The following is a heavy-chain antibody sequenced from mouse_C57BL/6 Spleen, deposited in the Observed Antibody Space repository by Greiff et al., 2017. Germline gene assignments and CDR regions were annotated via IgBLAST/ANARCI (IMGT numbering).Heavy chain of an antibody. CDR2: IDPETGGT. Sequence: VQLVESGAELVRPGASVTLSCKASGYTFTDYEMHWVKQTPVHGLEWIGAIDPETGGTAYNQKFKGKAILTADKSSSTAYMELRSLTSEDSAVYYCTRSGDGNLYYWGQGTTRTVSS. D-gene: IGHD2-1*01. CDR1: GYTFTDYE. CDR3: TRSGDGNLYY. J-gene: IGHJ2*01. V-gene: IGHV1-15*01.